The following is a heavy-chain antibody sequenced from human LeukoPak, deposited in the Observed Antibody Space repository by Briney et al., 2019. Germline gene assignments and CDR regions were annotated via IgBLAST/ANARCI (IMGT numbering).Heavy chain of an antibody. J-gene: IGHJ3*02. V-gene: IGHV4-4*07. Sequence: SETLSLTCAVSVGSISSYYWSWIRRPAGKAPEWIGRIYTSGSTNYNPSLKSRVTMSVDTSKNQFSLKLSSVTAADTAVYYCARAWELLLPDAFDIWGQGTMVTVSS. CDR3: ARAWELLLPDAFDI. CDR2: IYTSGST. D-gene: IGHD1-26*01. CDR1: VGSISSYY.